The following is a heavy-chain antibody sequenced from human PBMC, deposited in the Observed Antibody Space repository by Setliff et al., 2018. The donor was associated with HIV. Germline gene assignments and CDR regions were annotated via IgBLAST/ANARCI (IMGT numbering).Heavy chain of an antibody. CDR3: ARVNGSWYERVLNYYYYMDV. V-gene: IGHV1-69*13. J-gene: IGHJ6*03. CDR2: IIPIFGTA. D-gene: IGHD6-13*01. Sequence: GASVKVSCKASGGTFSSYAISWVRQAPGQGLEWMGGIIPIFGTANYAQKFQGRVTITADEPTSTAYMELSSLRSEDTAVYYCARVNGSWYERVLNYYYYMDVWGKGTTVTVSS. CDR1: GGTFSSYA.